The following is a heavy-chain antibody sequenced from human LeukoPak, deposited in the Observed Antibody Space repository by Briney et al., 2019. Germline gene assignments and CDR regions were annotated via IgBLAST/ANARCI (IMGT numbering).Heavy chain of an antibody. J-gene: IGHJ5*02. Sequence: ASVKVSCKASGYTFTGYYMHWVRQAPGQGLEWMGWINPNSGGTNYAQKLQGRVTMTTDTSTSTAYMELRSLRSDDTAVYYCARAGGYCSGGSCYFVPKYNWFDPWGQGTLVTVSS. V-gene: IGHV1-2*02. CDR3: ARAGGYCSGGSCYFVPKYNWFDP. D-gene: IGHD2-15*01. CDR1: GYTFTGYY. CDR2: INPNSGGT.